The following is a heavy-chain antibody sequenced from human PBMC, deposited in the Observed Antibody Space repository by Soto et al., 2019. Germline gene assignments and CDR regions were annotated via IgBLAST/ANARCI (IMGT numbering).Heavy chain of an antibody. Sequence: QVQLVESGGGVVQPGRSLRLSCAASGFTFSNYGMHWVRQAPGKGLEWVAVISYDGSNKYYADSVKGRFTISRDNSKNTLYLQMNSLRAEDTAEYYCAKVRSTVVTSYYYYGMDVWGQGTTVTVSS. CDR3: AKVRSTVVTSYYYYGMDV. CDR2: ISYDGSNK. J-gene: IGHJ6*02. CDR1: GFTFSNYG. V-gene: IGHV3-30*18. D-gene: IGHD4-17*01.